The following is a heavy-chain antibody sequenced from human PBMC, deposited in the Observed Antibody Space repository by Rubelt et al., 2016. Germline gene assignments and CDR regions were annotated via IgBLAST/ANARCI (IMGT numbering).Heavy chain of an antibody. CDR1: GFIFSNYA. CDR3: ASWFFRVDY. Sequence: GRSLRLSCAPSGFIFSNYAMHWVRQAPGKGLEWVAIIWYDGSDKYYSDSVKGRFTISRDNSKNTLYLQMNSLRADDTAVYFCASWFFRVDYWGQGTLVTVSS. D-gene: IGHD3-10*01. V-gene: IGHV3-33*01. J-gene: IGHJ4*02. CDR2: IWYDGSDK.